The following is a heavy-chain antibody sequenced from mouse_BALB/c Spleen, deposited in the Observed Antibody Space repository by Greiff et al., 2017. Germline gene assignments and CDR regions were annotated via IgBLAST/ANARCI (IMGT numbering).Heavy chain of an antibody. Sequence: DVKLVESGGGLVKPGGSLKLSCAASGFTFSSYAMSWVRQTPEKRLEWVASISSGGSTYYPDSVKGRFTISRDNARNILYLQMSSLRSEDTAMYYCARSGYDGYYAFDYWGQGTTLTVSS. V-gene: IGHV5-6-5*01. CDR3: ARSGYDGYYAFDY. J-gene: IGHJ2*01. CDR1: GFTFSSYA. CDR2: ISSGGST. D-gene: IGHD2-3*01.